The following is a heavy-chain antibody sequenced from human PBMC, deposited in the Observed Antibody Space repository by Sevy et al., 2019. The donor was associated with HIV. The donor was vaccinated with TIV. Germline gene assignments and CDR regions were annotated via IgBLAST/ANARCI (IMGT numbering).Heavy chain of an antibody. J-gene: IGHJ4*02. CDR1: GFTFSGYG. Sequence: GGSLRLSCTASGFTFSGYGMHWVRQAPGKGLEWMAVIWYDGSNTEYVDSVKGRFTISRDNSKNTLYLQMSSLRVEDTAVYYCARDGSTGGPFDNWGQGTLVTVSS. V-gene: IGHV3-33*01. D-gene: IGHD2-8*02. CDR3: ARDGSTGGPFDN. CDR2: IWYDGSNT.